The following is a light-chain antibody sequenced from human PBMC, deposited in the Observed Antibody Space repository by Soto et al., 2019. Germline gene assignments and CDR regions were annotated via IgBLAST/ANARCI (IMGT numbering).Light chain of an antibody. CDR3: CSYAGSSTSWV. CDR1: DSDIGAYNY. V-gene: IGLV2-14*01. CDR2: EVS. J-gene: IGLJ3*02. Sequence: QSALTQPASVSGSPGQSITISCTGTDSDIGAYNYVSWYQQHPGKAPKVVIYEVSNRPSGVSNRFSGSKSGNTASLTISGLQTEDEADYYCCSYAGSSTSWVFGGGTKLTVL.